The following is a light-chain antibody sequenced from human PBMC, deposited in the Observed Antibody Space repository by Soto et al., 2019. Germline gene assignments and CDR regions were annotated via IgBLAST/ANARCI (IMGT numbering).Light chain of an antibody. Sequence: EIVLTQSPGTLSVSPGERPTVSCRASQSVSSNLAWYQQKPGQAPRLLIYGASTRATGIPARFSGSGSGTEFTLTISSLQSEDFAVYYCQQYNNWPPWTFGQGTKVDIK. CDR2: GAS. V-gene: IGKV3-15*01. CDR3: QQYNNWPPWT. J-gene: IGKJ1*01. CDR1: QSVSSN.